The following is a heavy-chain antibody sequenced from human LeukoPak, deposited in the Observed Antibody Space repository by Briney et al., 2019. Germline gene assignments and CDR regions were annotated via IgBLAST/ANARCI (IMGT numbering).Heavy chain of an antibody. J-gene: IGHJ6*03. D-gene: IGHD2-8*02. V-gene: IGHV3-23*01. Sequence: GGSLRLSCAASGFTFSSYAMSWVRQAPWKGLKWVSTINDNGDGTYYADSVKGRFTISRDNSYNTVSLQMNSLRDEDTGVYYCAKGLRTGVGPYMGYHYYMDVWGKGATVTVSS. CDR1: GFTFSSYA. CDR2: INDNGDGT. CDR3: AKGLRTGVGPYMGYHYYMDV.